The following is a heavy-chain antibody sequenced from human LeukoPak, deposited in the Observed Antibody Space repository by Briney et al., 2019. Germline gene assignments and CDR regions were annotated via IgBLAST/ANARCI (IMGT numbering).Heavy chain of an antibody. CDR3: ATPYCSSISCLDVFNV. V-gene: IGHV4-31*03. CDR2: KYYSGSA. D-gene: IGHD2-2*01. J-gene: IGHJ3*01. Sequence: SETLSLTCNVSGVSVRDGRNYWTWIRQHPGKGLEWIGYKYYSGSAKYNPSLKSRLTISIDTSKNQFSLQLSSVTAADTATYYCATPYCSSISCLDVFNVWGPGTRVTVSS. CDR1: GVSVRDGRNY.